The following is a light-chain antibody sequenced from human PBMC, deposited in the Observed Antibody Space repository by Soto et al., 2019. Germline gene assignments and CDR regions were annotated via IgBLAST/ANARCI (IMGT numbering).Light chain of an antibody. CDR1: QSVSSSY. CDR3: QQYGSWPWT. J-gene: IGKJ1*01. CDR2: GAS. V-gene: IGKV3-20*01. Sequence: EIVLTQSPGTLSLSPGERATLSCRASQSVSSSYLAWYQQKPGQAPRLLIYGASSRATGIPDRLSGSGSGTDFTLTISRLEPEDFAVYYCQQYGSWPWTFGQGTKVEIK.